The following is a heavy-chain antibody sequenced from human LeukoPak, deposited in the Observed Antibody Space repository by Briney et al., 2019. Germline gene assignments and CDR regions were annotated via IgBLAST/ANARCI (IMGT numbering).Heavy chain of an antibody. J-gene: IGHJ3*02. CDR2: IIPIFGTA. V-gene: IGHV1-69*05. CDR1: GGTFSSYA. CDR3: ARDREAVVVPAAIPPPNYAFDI. D-gene: IGHD2-2*02. Sequence: GASVKVSCKASGGTFSSYAISWVRQAPGQGLEWMGGIIPIFGTANYAQKFQGRVTITTDESTSTAYMELSSLRSEDTAVYYCARDREAVVVPAAIPPPNYAFDIWGQGTMVTVSS.